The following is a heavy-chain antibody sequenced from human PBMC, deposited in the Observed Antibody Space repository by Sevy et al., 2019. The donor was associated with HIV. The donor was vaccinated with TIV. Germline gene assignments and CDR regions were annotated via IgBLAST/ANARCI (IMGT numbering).Heavy chain of an antibody. CDR2: ISGSGYLT. J-gene: IGHJ4*02. V-gene: IGHV3-23*01. Sequence: GGSLRLSCAASGFTFSSYAMSWVRQAPGKGLEWVSAISGSGYLTYYTDSVKGRFTIHRDNSKNTPYQQKNSLRAEDTAVYYCAKEGGGYYYDSSGLFDYWGQGTLVTVSS. CDR3: AKEGGGYYYDSSGLFDY. D-gene: IGHD3-22*01. CDR1: GFTFSSYA.